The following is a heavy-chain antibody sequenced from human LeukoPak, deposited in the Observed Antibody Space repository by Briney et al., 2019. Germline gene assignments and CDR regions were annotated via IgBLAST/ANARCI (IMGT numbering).Heavy chain of an antibody. J-gene: IGHJ5*02. CDR1: GFTFSSYN. D-gene: IGHD6-19*01. CDR3: ARDPSSGWYLKGWFDP. V-gene: IGHV3-21*01. Sequence: GGSLRLSCAASGFTFSSYNMNWVRQAPGKGLEWVSSITSGSSYIYYADSVKGRFTISRDNAKNSLYLQMNSLRAEDTAVYYCARDPSSGWYLKGWFDPWGQGTLVTVSS. CDR2: ITSGSSYI.